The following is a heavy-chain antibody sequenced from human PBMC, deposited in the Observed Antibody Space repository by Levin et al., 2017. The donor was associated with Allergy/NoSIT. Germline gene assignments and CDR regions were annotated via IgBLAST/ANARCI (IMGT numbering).Heavy chain of an antibody. CDR3: AKDYKAYSRCNGV. Sequence: GGSLRLSCAASGFTFSSYALSWVRLAPGKGLEWVSAISGYGDSTFYADSVKGRFTISRDNSLNTLYLQMNSLRAEDTAVYFCAKDYKAYSRCNGVWGQGTLVTVSS. CDR2: ISGYGDST. CDR1: GFTFSSYA. J-gene: IGHJ4*02. V-gene: IGHV3-23*01. D-gene: IGHD3-22*01.